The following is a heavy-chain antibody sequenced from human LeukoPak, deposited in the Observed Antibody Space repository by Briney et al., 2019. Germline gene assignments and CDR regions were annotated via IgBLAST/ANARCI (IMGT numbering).Heavy chain of an antibody. CDR1: GFTFSSYA. J-gene: IGHJ3*02. Sequence: GGSLRLSCAASGFTFSSYAIHWVRQAPGKGLDWVAIIFYDGSNKYLADSVKGRFTISRDNSMDTLHLQMNSLKPEDTAMYYCAREGHGSGSYYKDALDIWGQGTLVTVSS. CDR2: IFYDGSNK. CDR3: AREGHGSGSYYKDALDI. D-gene: IGHD3-10*01. V-gene: IGHV3-30*04.